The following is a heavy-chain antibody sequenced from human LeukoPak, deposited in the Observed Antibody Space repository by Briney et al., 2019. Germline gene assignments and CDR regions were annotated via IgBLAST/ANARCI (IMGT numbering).Heavy chain of an antibody. D-gene: IGHD1-26*01. CDR2: INHSGST. CDR3: ASEGGSYYFDY. Sequence: SETLSLTCAVYGGSFSGYYWSWIRQPPGKGLEWIGEINHSGSTNYNPSLKSRVTISVDTSKNQFSLKLSSVTAADTAVYYCASEGGSYYFDYWGQGTLVTVSS. J-gene: IGHJ4*02. CDR1: GGSFSGYY. V-gene: IGHV4-34*01.